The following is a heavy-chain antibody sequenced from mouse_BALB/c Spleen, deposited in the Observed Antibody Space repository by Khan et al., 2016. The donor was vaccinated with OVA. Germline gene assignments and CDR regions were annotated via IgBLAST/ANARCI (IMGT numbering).Heavy chain of an antibody. D-gene: IGHD2-2*01. Sequence: QVQLKVSGAELVKPGASVRLSCKASGYTFTSYYLYWVKQRPGQGLEWIGDINPSSGGTNFNEKFKSKATLTVDKSSSTAYIQLNSLTSEDSAVYYCTRSGYGSFAYWGQGTLVTVSA. V-gene: IGHV1S81*02. CDR3: TRSGYGSFAY. CDR2: INPSSGGT. CDR1: GYTFTSYY. J-gene: IGHJ3*01.